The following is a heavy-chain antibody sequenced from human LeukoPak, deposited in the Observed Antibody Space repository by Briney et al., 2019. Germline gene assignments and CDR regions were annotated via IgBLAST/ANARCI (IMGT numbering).Heavy chain of an antibody. Sequence: AGGSLRLSCAASGFTFSTYAIHWVRQAPGKGLEWVAFISNNGRNKDYADSVKGRFTISRDNAKNTLYLQMNSLRAEDTAVYYCVSALSNLGAFDIWGQGTMVTVSS. CDR3: VSALSNLGAFDI. J-gene: IGHJ3*02. CDR2: ISNNGRNK. V-gene: IGHV3-30*04. D-gene: IGHD2-8*01. CDR1: GFTFSTYA.